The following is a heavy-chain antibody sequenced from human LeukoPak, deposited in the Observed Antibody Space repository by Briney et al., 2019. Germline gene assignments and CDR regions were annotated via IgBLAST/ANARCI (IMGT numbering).Heavy chain of an antibody. CDR2: INWNGGST. D-gene: IGHD3-10*01. V-gene: IGHV3-20*04. J-gene: IGHJ3*02. CDR3: ARLDYGSGAFDI. Sequence: VGSLRLSCEASGFTFDDYGMSWVRQAPGKRLEWVSGINWNGGSTGYADSVKGRFTSSRDNAKNSLYLQMNSLRAEDTALYYWARLDYGSGAFDIWGQGTMVTGAS. CDR1: GFTFDDYG.